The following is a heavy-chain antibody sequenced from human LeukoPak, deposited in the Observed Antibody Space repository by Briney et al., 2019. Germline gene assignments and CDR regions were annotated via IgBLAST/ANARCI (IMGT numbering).Heavy chain of an antibody. CDR3: ARGDDYGDSLVAY. CDR1: GFTFSSYG. CDR2: IWYDGSNK. J-gene: IGHJ4*02. D-gene: IGHD4-17*01. V-gene: IGHV3-33*01. Sequence: GRSLRLSCAASGFTFSSYGMHWVRQAPGKGLEWVAVIWYDGSNKYYADSVKGRFTISRDNAKNSLYLQMNSLSAEDTAVYYCARGDDYGDSLVAYWGQGTLVTVSS.